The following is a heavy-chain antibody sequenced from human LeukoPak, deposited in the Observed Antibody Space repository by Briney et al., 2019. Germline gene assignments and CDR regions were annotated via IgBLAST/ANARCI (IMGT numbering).Heavy chain of an antibody. J-gene: IGHJ5*02. D-gene: IGHD6-13*01. CDR2: INPNSGGT. Sequence: ASVKVSCKSSGYTFTGYYMHWVRQAPGQGLEWMGWINPNSGGTNYAQKFQGRVTMTRDMSISTAYMELSRLRSDDTAVYYCARDASIAAAGGWFDPWGQGTLVTVSS. CDR3: ARDASIAAAGGWFDP. V-gene: IGHV1-2*02. CDR1: GYTFTGYY.